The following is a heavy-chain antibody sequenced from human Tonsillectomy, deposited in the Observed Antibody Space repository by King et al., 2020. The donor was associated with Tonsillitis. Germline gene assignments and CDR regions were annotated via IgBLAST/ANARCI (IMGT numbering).Heavy chain of an antibody. CDR3: ASGLGFGELLPVY. CDR1: GYTFTSYD. Sequence: VQLVESGAEVKKPGASVKVSCKASGYTFTSYDIHWVRQATGQGLEWMTWMNPNSGNTGYAQKFQGRVTMTRDTSITTAYMELSSLTSEDTAVYYCASGLGFGELLPVYWGQGTLVTVSS. D-gene: IGHD3-10*01. V-gene: IGHV1-8*02. CDR2: MNPNSGNT. J-gene: IGHJ4*02.